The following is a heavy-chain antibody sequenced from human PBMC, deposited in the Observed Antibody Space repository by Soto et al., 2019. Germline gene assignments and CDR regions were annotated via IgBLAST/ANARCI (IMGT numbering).Heavy chain of an antibody. CDR1: GYSFTSYW. V-gene: IGHV5-51*01. Sequence: GESLKISCKGSGYSFTSYWIGWVRQMPGKGLEWMGIIYPGDSDTRYSPSFQGQVTISADKSISTAYLQWSSLKASDTAMYYCARQVYGFGGLGGPFDYWGQGTLVTVSS. CDR3: ARQVYGFGGLGGPFDY. D-gene: IGHD2-8*01. J-gene: IGHJ4*02. CDR2: IYPGDSDT.